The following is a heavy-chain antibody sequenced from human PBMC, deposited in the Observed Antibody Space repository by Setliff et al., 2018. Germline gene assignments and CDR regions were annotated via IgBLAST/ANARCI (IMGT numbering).Heavy chain of an antibody. Sequence: GGSLRLSCAASGFNFRNSAMNWVRQTPGKGLEWVAYIWYDGSNKYYLDSVKGRFTVSRDNSKDTLYLQMNSLRVEDSAIYYCVCFSWRGCSGDTCYSGDDSFDMWGQGTEVTVSS. V-gene: IGHV3-30*02. CDR1: GFNFRNSA. J-gene: IGHJ3*02. D-gene: IGHD2-15*01. CDR2: IWYDGSNK. CDR3: VCFSWRGCSGDTCYSGDDSFDM.